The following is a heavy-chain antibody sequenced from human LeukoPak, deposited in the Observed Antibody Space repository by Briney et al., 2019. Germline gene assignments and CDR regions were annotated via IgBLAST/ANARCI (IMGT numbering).Heavy chain of an antibody. V-gene: IGHV4-39*01. D-gene: IGHD3-22*01. CDR3: ARQGGGYYYDSSGFSSLRDY. Sequence: SETLSLTCTVSGGSISSSSYYWGWIRQPPGKGLEWIGSIYYSGSTYYNPSLKSRVTISVDTSKNQFSLKLSSVTAADTAVYYCARQGGGYYYDSSGFSSLRDYWGQGTLVTVS. CDR2: IYYSGST. CDR1: GGSISSSSYY. J-gene: IGHJ4*02.